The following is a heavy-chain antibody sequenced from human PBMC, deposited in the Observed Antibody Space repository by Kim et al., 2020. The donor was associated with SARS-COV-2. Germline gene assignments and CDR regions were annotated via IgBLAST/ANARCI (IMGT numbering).Heavy chain of an antibody. CDR2: IYYSGST. CDR3: ARVVTAAGLLTIDY. Sequence: SETLSLTCTVSGGSISSSSYYWGWIRQPPGKGLEWIGSIYYSGSTYYNPSLKSRVTISVDTSKNQFSLKLSSVTAADTAVYYCARVVTAAGLLTIDYWGQGTLVTVSS. D-gene: IGHD6-13*01. J-gene: IGHJ4*02. CDR1: GGSISSSSYY. V-gene: IGHV4-39*01.